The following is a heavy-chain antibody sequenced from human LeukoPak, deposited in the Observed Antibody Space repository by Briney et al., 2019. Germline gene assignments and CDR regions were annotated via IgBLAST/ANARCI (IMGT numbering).Heavy chain of an antibody. D-gene: IGHD3-22*01. V-gene: IGHV1-18*04. Sequence: VASVKVSCEASGYTFIGYYIHWVRQAPGQGLEWMGWISAYNGNTNYAQKLQGRVTMTTDTSTSTAYMELRSLRSDDTAVYYCARGSTYYYDSSGYYPVDYWGQGTLVTVSS. CDR2: ISAYNGNT. CDR3: ARGSTYYYDSSGYYPVDY. J-gene: IGHJ4*02. CDR1: GYTFIGYY.